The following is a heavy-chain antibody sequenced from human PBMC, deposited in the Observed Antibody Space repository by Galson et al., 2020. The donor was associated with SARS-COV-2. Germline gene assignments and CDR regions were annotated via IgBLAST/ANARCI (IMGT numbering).Heavy chain of an antibody. J-gene: IGHJ4*03. V-gene: IGHV4-34*01. CDR2: VHHGGST. CDR1: DGSFRSYY. Sequence: LSLICDVHDGSFRSYYRHRNRQRREKGPQWIGEVHHGGSTDYNQSLKSRVTNSVDTSKKWFSLKLSSETAAETAVYYRVTDFWRGSSLFVYWGQGTLVTVSS. D-gene: IGHD3-3*01. CDR3: VTDFWRGSSLFVY.